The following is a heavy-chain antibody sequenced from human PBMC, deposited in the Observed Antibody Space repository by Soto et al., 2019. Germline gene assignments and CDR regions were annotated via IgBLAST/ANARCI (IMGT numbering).Heavy chain of an antibody. J-gene: IGHJ2*01. D-gene: IGHD5-12*01. Sequence: QVQLVQSGAEVKKPGSSVKVSCKASGGTFSNYPISWVRQAPGQGLEWMGGIIPIFGTVNYAQKLQGRVTIPADESTSTAYMELSSLRSEDTAVYYCARGNHRWLQLWYFDLWGRGTLVTVSS. V-gene: IGHV1-69*12. CDR2: IIPIFGTV. CDR1: GGTFSNYP. CDR3: ARGNHRWLQLWYFDL.